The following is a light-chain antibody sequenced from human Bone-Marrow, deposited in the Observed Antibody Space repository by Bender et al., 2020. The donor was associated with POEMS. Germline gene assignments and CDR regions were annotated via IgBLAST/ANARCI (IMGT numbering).Light chain of an antibody. J-gene: IGLJ2*01. CDR1: SRDVGAYNY. CDR3: SSHTTGVTPV. V-gene: IGLV2-14*03. CDR2: DVN. Sequence: QSALTQPASVSGSPGQSITISCTGTSRDVGAYNYVSWYQHHPGKAPKLIIHDVNIRPSGISYRFSGSKSGNTASLTISGLQAEDEADYYCSSHTTGVTPVFGGGTKLTVL.